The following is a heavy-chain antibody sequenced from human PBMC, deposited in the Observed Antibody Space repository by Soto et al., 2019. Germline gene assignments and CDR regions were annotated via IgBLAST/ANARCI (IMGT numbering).Heavy chain of an antibody. J-gene: IGHJ3*02. Sequence: EVQLVESGGDLVKPGGSLRLSCAASGFTFSGYSMNWVRQAPGKGLEWVSSITANTVYKYYGDSVKGRFTISRDNAKNSLSLQMHSLRSEDTAVYYCAREAGYISSWKENGFDIWGQGTMVTVSS. CDR3: AREAGYISSWKENGFDI. D-gene: IGHD6-13*01. CDR1: GFTFSGYS. V-gene: IGHV3-21*01. CDR2: ITANTVYK.